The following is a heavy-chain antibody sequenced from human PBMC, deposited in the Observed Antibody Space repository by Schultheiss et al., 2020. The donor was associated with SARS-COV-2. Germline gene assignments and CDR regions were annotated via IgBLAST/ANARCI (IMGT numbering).Heavy chain of an antibody. V-gene: IGHV1-18*01. Sequence: ASVKVSCKASGYTFTSYGISWVRQAPGQGLEWMGWISAYNGNTNYAQKLQGRVTMTTDTSTSTAYMELRSLRSDDTAVYYCARDLPFTIFGVVIPLTYYYYGMDVWGQGTTVTVSS. CDR3: ARDLPFTIFGVVIPLTYYYYGMDV. J-gene: IGHJ6*02. D-gene: IGHD3-3*01. CDR1: GYTFTSYG. CDR2: ISAYNGNT.